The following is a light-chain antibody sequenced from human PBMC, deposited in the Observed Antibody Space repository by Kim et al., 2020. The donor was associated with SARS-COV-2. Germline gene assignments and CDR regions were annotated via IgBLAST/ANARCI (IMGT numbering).Light chain of an antibody. J-gene: IGLJ3*02. Sequence: APGKTATLTCGGDDIGTKSVHWYQKKPGQAPVLVIYYDTDRPSGIPERFSASNSGNTATLTVSRVEAGDEADYYCQVWDSGSDQWVFGGGTQLTVL. CDR2: YDT. CDR1: DIGTKS. V-gene: IGLV3-21*04. CDR3: QVWDSGSDQWV.